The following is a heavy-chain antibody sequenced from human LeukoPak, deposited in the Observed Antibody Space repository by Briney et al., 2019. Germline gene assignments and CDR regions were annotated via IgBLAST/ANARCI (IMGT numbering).Heavy chain of an antibody. J-gene: IGHJ4*02. CDR1: GFTFDDYA. CDR2: ISWNSGSI. V-gene: IGHV3-9*01. CDR3: ANRDY. Sequence: GRSLRLPCAASGFTFDDYAMHWVRQAPGKGLEWVSGISWNSGSIGYADSVKGRFTISRDNAKNSLYLQMNSLRAEDTALYYCANRDYWGQGTLVTVSS.